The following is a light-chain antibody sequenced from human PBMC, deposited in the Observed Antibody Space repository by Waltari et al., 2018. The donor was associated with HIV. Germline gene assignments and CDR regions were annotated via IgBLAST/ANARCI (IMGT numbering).Light chain of an antibody. CDR3: GADHGSGSNFVRV. CDR1: SGSSTYK. J-gene: IGLJ3*02. Sequence: PVLTQPPSASDSLGPSVTLTCTLSSGSSTYKVDCYQQRPGQGPRFVMRVGTGGSVGSKGDGIPDRFSVLGSGLNRYLTIKNIQEEDESDYHCGADHGSGSNFVRVFGGGTKLTVL. V-gene: IGLV9-49*01. CDR2: VGTGGSVG.